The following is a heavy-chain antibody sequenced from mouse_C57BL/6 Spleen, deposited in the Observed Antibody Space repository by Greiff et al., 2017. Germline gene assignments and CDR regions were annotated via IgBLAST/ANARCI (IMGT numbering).Heavy chain of an antibody. D-gene: IGHD2-5*01. J-gene: IGHJ3*01. Sequence: VQLQQSGPELVKPGDSVKISCKASGYSFTGYFMNWVMQSHGKSLEWIGRINPYNGDTFYNQKFKGKATLTVDKSSSTAHMELRSLTSEDSAVYYCARSGYSNYAAWFAYWGQGPLVTVSA. CDR1: GYSFTGYF. V-gene: IGHV1-20*01. CDR3: ARSGYSNYAAWFAY. CDR2: INPYNGDT.